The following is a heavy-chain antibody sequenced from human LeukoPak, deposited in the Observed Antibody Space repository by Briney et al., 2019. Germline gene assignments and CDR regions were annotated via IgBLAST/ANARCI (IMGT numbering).Heavy chain of an antibody. CDR1: GFTFSSYS. CDR2: ISSSSSYI. D-gene: IGHD3-22*01. V-gene: IGHV3-21*01. J-gene: IGHJ4*02. CDR3: AKIAAYDSSGPDY. Sequence: GGSLRLSCAASGFTFSSYSMNWVRQAPGKGLEWVSSISSSSSYIYYADSVKGRFTISRDNAKNSLYLQMNSLRAEDTAVYYCAKIAAYDSSGPDYWGQGTLVTVSS.